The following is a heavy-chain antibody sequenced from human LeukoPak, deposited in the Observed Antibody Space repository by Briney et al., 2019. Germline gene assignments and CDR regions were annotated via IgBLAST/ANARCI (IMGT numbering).Heavy chain of an antibody. J-gene: IGHJ4*02. CDR1: GGTFSSYA. Sequence: SVKVSCKASGGTFSSYAISWVRRAPGQGLEWMGGIIPIFGTANYAQKFQGRVTITADESTSTAYMELSSLRSEDTGVYYCARYNGGFGELGFAYWGQGTLVTVSS. D-gene: IGHD3-10*01. CDR3: ARYNGGFGELGFAY. CDR2: IIPIFGTA. V-gene: IGHV1-69*01.